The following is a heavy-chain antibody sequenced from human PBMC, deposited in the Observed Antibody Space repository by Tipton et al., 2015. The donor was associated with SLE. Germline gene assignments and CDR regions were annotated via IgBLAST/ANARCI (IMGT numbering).Heavy chain of an antibody. CDR2: ISGSGRNI. Sequence: SLRLSCAASGFTFSDYAMSWVRQAPGKGLEWVAAISGSGRNIHYADSVRGRFTISRDNSRITLYLQMNSLRAADTAVYYCARENVAADGALDVWGQGTMVTVSS. CDR1: GFTFSDYA. D-gene: IGHD6-13*01. CDR3: ARENVAADGALDV. V-gene: IGHV3-23*01. J-gene: IGHJ3*01.